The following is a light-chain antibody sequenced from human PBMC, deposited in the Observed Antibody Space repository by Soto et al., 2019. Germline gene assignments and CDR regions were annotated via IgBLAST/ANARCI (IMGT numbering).Light chain of an antibody. CDR1: QSVTSY. J-gene: IGKJ1*01. Sequence: EIVMTQSPATLSVSPGEKATLSCRASQSVTSYLAWYQQTPGQAPRLLIQGASARATDVPARFSGGGSGTEFTLTISSLQSEDFAVYYCQQYSNWPWTFGQGTKVEI. CDR2: GAS. CDR3: QQYSNWPWT. V-gene: IGKV3-15*01.